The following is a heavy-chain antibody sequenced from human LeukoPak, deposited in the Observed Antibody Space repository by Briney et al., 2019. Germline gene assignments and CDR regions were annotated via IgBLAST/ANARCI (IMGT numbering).Heavy chain of an antibody. J-gene: IGHJ4*02. V-gene: IGHV4-30-2*01. CDR3: ARLTPPLYYYDSSGQFDY. Sequence: SETLSLTCAVSGGSISSGGYSWSWIRQPPGKGLEWIGYIYHSGSTYYNPSLKSRVTISVDRSKNQFSLKLSSVTAADTAVYYCARLTPPLYYYDSSGQFDYWGQGTLVTVSS. CDR1: GGSISSGGYS. CDR2: IYHSGST. D-gene: IGHD3-22*01.